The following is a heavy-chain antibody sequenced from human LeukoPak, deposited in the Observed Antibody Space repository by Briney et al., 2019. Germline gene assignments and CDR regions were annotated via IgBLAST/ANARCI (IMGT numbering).Heavy chain of an antibody. CDR2: ICYDGSNK. J-gene: IGHJ5*02. V-gene: IGHV3-33*01. CDR1: GFTFSSYG. CDR3: ARENYYDSSGYAAPPSNWFDP. Sequence: GGSLRLSCAASGFTFSSYGMHWVRQAPGKGLEWVAVICYDGSNKYYADSVKGRFTISRDNSKNTLYLQMNSLRAEDTAVHYCARENYYDSSGYAAPPSNWFDPWGQGTLVTVSS. D-gene: IGHD3-22*01.